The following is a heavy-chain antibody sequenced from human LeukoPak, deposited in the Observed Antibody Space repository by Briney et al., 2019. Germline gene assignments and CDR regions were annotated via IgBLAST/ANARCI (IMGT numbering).Heavy chain of an antibody. D-gene: IGHD7-27*01. V-gene: IGHV4-59*02. CDR3: ASRKLGNDY. Sequence: SETLSLTCTVSGGSVSNYYWSWIRQSPGKGLEWIGYIYYTETSYNPSLKSRVTISADTSKNQFSLKLYSVTAADTAVYYCASRKLGNDYWGQGTLVTVSS. CDR1: GGSVSNYY. CDR2: IYYTET. J-gene: IGHJ4*02.